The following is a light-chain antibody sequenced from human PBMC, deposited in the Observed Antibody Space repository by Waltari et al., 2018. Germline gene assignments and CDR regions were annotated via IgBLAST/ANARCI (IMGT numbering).Light chain of an antibody. Sequence: DIQMTQSPSTLSASVGDRVTITCRASQSISSWLAWYQKKPGKAPKLLISKACSLESGVPPRFSGRGSGTEFTLTISSLQPDDLATYYCQQHNSYSTFGQGTKVEIK. CDR2: KAC. V-gene: IGKV1-5*03. CDR1: QSISSW. CDR3: QQHNSYST. J-gene: IGKJ1*01.